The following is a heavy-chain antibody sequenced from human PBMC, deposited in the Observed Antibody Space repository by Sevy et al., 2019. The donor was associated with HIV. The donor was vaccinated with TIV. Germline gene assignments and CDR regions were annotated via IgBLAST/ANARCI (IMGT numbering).Heavy chain of an antibody. CDR1: EFTFSSHA. V-gene: IGHV3-23*01. J-gene: IGHJ3*02. CDR3: ARDGRGISAFDI. Sequence: GGSLRLSCAASEFTFSSHAVSWVRQTPGKGLEWVSAISGNGENTHYADSVRGRFTISRDNFKNTLYLHMSTLRAEDRALYYCARDGRGISAFDIWGQGTMVTVSS. CDR2: ISGNGENT. D-gene: IGHD3-3*02.